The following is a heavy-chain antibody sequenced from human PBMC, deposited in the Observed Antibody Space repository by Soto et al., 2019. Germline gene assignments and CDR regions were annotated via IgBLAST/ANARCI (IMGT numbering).Heavy chain of an antibody. CDR2: ISGSGGST. CDR1: GFTFSSYA. Sequence: GGSLRLSCAASGFTFSSYAMSWVRQAPGKGLEWVSAISGSGGSTYYADSVKGRFTISRDNSKNTLYLQMNSLRAEDTAVYYCAKDRRITMIVETAEYFQHWGQGTLVTVSS. J-gene: IGHJ1*01. D-gene: IGHD3-22*01. V-gene: IGHV3-23*01. CDR3: AKDRRITMIVETAEYFQH.